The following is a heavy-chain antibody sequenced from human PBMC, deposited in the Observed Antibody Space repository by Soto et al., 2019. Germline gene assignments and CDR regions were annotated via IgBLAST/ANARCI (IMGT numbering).Heavy chain of an antibody. Sequence: EVQLVESGGGLVQPGGSLRLSCAASGFTFSTYSMNWFRRAPGKGLEWVSYISGSGRTIYSADSVKGRFTISRDNAKNSLYLPMSSLRDEDTAIYYYARDSQGSTVARRYYFDYWGQGTLVTVSS. CDR3: ARDSQGSTVARRYYFDY. V-gene: IGHV3-48*02. J-gene: IGHJ4*02. CDR2: ISGSGRTI. CDR1: GFTFSTYS. D-gene: IGHD4-17*01.